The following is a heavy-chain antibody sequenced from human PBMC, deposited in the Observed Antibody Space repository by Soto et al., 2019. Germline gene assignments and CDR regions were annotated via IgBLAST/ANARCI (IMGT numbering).Heavy chain of an antibody. CDR2: TYFSGST. CDR3: ARAWAVPGSHWGD. Sequence: QVQLQESGPGLVKPSETLSLTCTVSGDSMNPYYWSWIRQPPGKGLEWIGYTYFSGSTNFNPSLKSRVTLSLDTSKRQFFLKLTSVTAADTAVYYCARAWAVPGSHWGDWGRGTLVTVSS. CDR1: GDSMNPYY. J-gene: IGHJ4*02. V-gene: IGHV4-59*01. D-gene: IGHD6-19*01.